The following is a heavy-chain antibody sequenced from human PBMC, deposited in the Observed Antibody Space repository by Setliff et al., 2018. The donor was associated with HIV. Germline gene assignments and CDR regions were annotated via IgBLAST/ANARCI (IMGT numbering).Heavy chain of an antibody. V-gene: IGHV3-23*01. D-gene: IGHD2-2*01. CDR1: GFTFSSYA. CDR3: AKALGYCSSTSCYC. Sequence: PGGSLRLSCAASGFTFSSYAMSWVRQAPGKGLEWVSAISGSGGSTYYADSVKGRFTISRDNSKNTLYLQMNSLRAEDTAVYYCAKALGYCSSTSCYCWGQGTLVTVS. J-gene: IGHJ4*02. CDR2: ISGSGGST.